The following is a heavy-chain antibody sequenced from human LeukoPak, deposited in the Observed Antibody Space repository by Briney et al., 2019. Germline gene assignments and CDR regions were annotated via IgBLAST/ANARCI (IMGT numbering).Heavy chain of an antibody. CDR1: GFTFNTYS. CDR3: ARGRDLFDS. CDR2: ISSSSATI. V-gene: IGHV3-48*04. Sequence: GGSLRFYCVASGFTFNTYSMNWFRQAPGKGLEWISYISSSSATIYYADSVKGRFTISRDNAKNSLYLQMNSLRAEDTAVYYCARGRDLFDSWGQGTLVIVSS. J-gene: IGHJ4*02.